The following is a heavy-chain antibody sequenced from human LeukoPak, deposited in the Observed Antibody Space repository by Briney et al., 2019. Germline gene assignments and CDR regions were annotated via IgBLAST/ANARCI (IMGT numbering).Heavy chain of an antibody. D-gene: IGHD2-2*01. CDR3: ARDIVVVPAAMTEGY. CDR1: GYTFTGYY. V-gene: IGHV1-2*02. J-gene: IGHJ4*02. Sequence: ASVTVSCKASGYTFTGYYMHWVRQAPGQGLEWMGWINPNSGGTNYAQKFQGRVTMTRDTSISTAYMELSRLRSDDTAVYYCARDIVVVPAAMTEGYWGQGTLVTVSS. CDR2: INPNSGGT.